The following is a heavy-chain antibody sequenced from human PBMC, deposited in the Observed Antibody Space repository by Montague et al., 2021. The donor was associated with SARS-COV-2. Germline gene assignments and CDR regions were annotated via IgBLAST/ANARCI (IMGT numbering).Heavy chain of an antibody. D-gene: IGHD3-9*01. Sequence: SLRLSCAASGFTFSSYAMGWVRQAPGKGLEWVSGISGSGGGTKYADSVKGRFTISRDNSNNTLHLQMNTLRAEDTAVYYCAKDLHPFTGEVVTYFENWGQGSLVTVSS. CDR2: ISGSGGGT. CDR1: GFTFSSYA. CDR3: AKDLHPFTGEVVTYFEN. V-gene: IGHV3-23*01. J-gene: IGHJ1*01.